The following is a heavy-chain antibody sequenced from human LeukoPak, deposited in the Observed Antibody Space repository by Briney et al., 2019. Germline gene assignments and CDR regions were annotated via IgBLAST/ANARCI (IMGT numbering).Heavy chain of an antibody. J-gene: IGHJ6*02. CDR2: ISYDGSNK. CDR3: AKDLQTGETYYYYYYGMDV. V-gene: IGHV3-30*18. Sequence: GGSLRLSCAASGFTFSDYGIHWVRQAPGKGLEWAAVISYDGSNKYYADSVKGRFTISRDSSKNTLYLQMNSLRAEDTAVYYCAKDLQTGETYYYYYYGMDVWGQGTTVTVSS. CDR1: GFTFSDYG. D-gene: IGHD7-27*01.